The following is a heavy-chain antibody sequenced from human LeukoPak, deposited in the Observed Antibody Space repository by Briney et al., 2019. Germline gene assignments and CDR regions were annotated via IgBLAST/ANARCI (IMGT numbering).Heavy chain of an antibody. CDR1: GFIFSNYN. Sequence: GGSLRLSCAASGFIFSNYNMNWVRQTPGKGLEWPSYISSSSGTIYYADSVKGRFTISGDNAKNSLYLQMNSLRAEDTAVYYCARALGYSYGYAVDYWDQGTLVTVSS. V-gene: IGHV3-48*01. D-gene: IGHD5-18*01. J-gene: IGHJ4*02. CDR3: ARALGYSYGYAVDY. CDR2: ISSSSGTI.